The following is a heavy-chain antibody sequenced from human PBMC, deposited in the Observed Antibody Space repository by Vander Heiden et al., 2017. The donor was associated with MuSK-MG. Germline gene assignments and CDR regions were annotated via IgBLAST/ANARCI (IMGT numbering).Heavy chain of an antibody. V-gene: IGHV3-33*01. CDR1: GFTFSGYG. D-gene: IGHD6-13*01. Sequence: QVQLVESGGGLVQPGRSLRLSCAASGFTFSGYGRHWVRQAPGKGLEWVAVIWYDGSNKHYADSVKGRFTIPRDNSKNTLYLQMNRLRAEDTAVYYCAREFAAAGTKGGFDYWGQGTLVTVSS. CDR2: IWYDGSNK. J-gene: IGHJ4*02. CDR3: AREFAAAGTKGGFDY.